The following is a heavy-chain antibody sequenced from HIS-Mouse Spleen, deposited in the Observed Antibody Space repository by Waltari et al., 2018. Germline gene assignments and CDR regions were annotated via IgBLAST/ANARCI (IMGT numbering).Heavy chain of an antibody. CDR1: GYTFTGYY. Sequence: QVQLVQSGAEVKKPGAPVKVPCKASGYTFTGYYIPWLRQAPGQGLEWMGWINPNSGGTNYAQKFQGRVTMTRDTSISTAYMELSRLRSDDTAVYYCARDRLKYSSSSYYFDYWGQGTLVTVSS. V-gene: IGHV1-2*02. D-gene: IGHD6-13*01. J-gene: IGHJ4*02. CDR3: ARDRLKYSSSSYYFDY. CDR2: INPNSGGT.